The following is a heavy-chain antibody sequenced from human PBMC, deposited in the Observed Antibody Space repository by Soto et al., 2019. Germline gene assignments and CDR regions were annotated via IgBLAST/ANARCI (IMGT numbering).Heavy chain of an antibody. CDR2: IYYSGST. D-gene: IGHD4-17*01. V-gene: IGHV4-31*03. J-gene: IGHJ5*02. CDR1: GGSISSGGYY. CDR3: ARVVGTVTTNWFDP. Sequence: SATLSLTCTVSGGSISSGGYYWSWIRQHPGKGLEWIGYIYYSGSTDYNPSLKSRVTISVDTSKNQFSLKLSSVTAADTAVYYCARVVGTVTTNWFDPWGQGTLVTVSS.